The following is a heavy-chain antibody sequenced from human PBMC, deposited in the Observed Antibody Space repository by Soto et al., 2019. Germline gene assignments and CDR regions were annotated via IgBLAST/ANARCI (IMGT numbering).Heavy chain of an antibody. D-gene: IGHD2-15*01. V-gene: IGHV1-58*01. CDR3: AAESGYCSGGSCQGDAFDI. Sequence: GASVKVSCKASGFTFTSSAVQWVRQARGQRLEWIGWIVVGSGNTNYAQKFQERVAITRDMSTSTAYMELSSLRSEDTAVYYCAAESGYCSGGSCQGDAFDIWGQGTMVTVSS. CDR1: GFTFTSSA. CDR2: IVVGSGNT. J-gene: IGHJ3*02.